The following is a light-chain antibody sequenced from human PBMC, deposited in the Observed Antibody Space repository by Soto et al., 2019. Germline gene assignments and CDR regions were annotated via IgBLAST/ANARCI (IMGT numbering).Light chain of an antibody. CDR2: YAS. CDR3: QHYSNCPPT. Sequence: EVVMTQSPATLSVSPGERVTLSCRASESVRRTLAWYHQKPGQGPRLLIYYASTLATGVPARFTGSGSGTEFTLTISSLQPEDVAIYHCQHYSNCPPTFGPGTKVEIK. CDR1: ESVRRT. J-gene: IGKJ3*01. V-gene: IGKV3-15*01.